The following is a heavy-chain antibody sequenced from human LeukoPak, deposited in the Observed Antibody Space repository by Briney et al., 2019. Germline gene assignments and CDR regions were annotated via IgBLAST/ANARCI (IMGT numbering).Heavy chain of an antibody. V-gene: IGHV3-23*01. CDR2: IVHTGVAT. CDR1: GFVFTDYW. Sequence: GGSLRLSCAASGFVFTDYWMIWVRQAPGWGLEWVAAIVHTGVATYYADSVKGRFTLSRDNSQNMVHLQMNSLRVDDTAVYYCVRDPFDSSGHDQGAFWGQGALVTVSS. J-gene: IGHJ4*02. CDR3: VRDPFDSSGHDQGAF. D-gene: IGHD3-22*01.